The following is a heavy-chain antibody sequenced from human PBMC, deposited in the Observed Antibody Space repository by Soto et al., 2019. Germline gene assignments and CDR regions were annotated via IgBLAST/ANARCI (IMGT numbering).Heavy chain of an antibody. CDR3: TKYWWSYGSFDY. CDR2: IRSKAYGGTT. J-gene: IGHJ4*02. Sequence: PGGSLRLSCTASGFTFGDYAMSWFRQAPGKGLEWVGFIRSKAYGGTTEYAASVKGRFTIPRDDSKSIAYLQMNSLKTEDTAVYYCTKYWWSYGSFDYWGQGTLVTVSS. D-gene: IGHD5-18*01. V-gene: IGHV3-49*03. CDR1: GFTFGDYA.